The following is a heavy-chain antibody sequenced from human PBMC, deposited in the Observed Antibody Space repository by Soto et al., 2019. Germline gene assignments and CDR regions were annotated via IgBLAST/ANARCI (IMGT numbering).Heavy chain of an antibody. D-gene: IGHD2-21*02. CDR3: ARDLWGYCGTDCYPLDV. V-gene: IGHV4-59*01. J-gene: IGHJ6*02. Sequence: QVRLQESGPGLVKPSETLSLTCTVSGGSISRYYWSWIRQPPGKGLEWIGYLYNTGSTIYNPPLKSRVTISVDTSKNQFSLKLNSLTAADTAVYYCARDLWGYCGTDCYPLDVWGQGTTVTVSS. CDR1: GGSISRYY. CDR2: LYNTGST.